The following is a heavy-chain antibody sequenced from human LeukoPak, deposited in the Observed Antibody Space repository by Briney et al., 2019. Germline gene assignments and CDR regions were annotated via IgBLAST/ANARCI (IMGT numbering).Heavy chain of an antibody. Sequence: GGSLRLSRAASGFTFSSYSMNWVRQAPGKGLEWVSSISSSSSYIYYADSVKGRFTISRDNAKNSLYLQMNSLRAEDMAVYYCARDLYQLLPAFDYWGQGTLVTVSS. D-gene: IGHD2-2*01. V-gene: IGHV3-21*01. J-gene: IGHJ4*02. CDR2: ISSSSSYI. CDR3: ARDLYQLLPAFDY. CDR1: GFTFSSYS.